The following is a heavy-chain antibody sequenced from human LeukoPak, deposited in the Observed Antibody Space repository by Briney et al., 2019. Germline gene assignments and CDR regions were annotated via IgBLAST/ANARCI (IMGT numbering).Heavy chain of an antibody. CDR1: GFTFRNFA. CDR3: AKASYSYGNDAFDI. D-gene: IGHD3-16*02. CDR2: IRGGGAGA. V-gene: IGHV3-23*01. Sequence: GGSLRLSCAASGFTFRNFAMAWVRQVPEKGLEWVSFIRGGGAGAHYADSVRCRFTISRDNSKNTLYLEMNSLRADDTAVYYCAKASYSYGNDAFDIWGQGTKVTVFS. J-gene: IGHJ3*02.